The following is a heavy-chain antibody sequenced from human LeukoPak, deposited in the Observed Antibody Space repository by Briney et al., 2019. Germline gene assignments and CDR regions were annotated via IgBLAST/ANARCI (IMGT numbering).Heavy chain of an antibody. D-gene: IGHD1-26*01. CDR2: INGGNGNT. V-gene: IGHV1-3*01. Sequence: ASVKVSCKASGYTFTSYAMHWVRQAPGQRLEWMGWINGGNGNTKYSQKFQGRVTITRDTSASTAYMELSSLRSEDTAVYYCARGGGSYDFDYWGQGILVTVSS. CDR3: ARGGGSYDFDY. CDR1: GYTFTSYA. J-gene: IGHJ4*02.